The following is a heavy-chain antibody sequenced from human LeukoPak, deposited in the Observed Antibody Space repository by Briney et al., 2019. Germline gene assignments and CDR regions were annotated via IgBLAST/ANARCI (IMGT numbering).Heavy chain of an antibody. D-gene: IGHD1-26*01. CDR3: ARNRRGYSGSYYANYYFDY. CDR2: IYYSGST. J-gene: IGHJ4*02. Sequence: KSSETLSLTCSVSGGSISSYYWSGMRQPPGKGLEWSGYIYYSGSTNYNPSLKSRVTISVDTSKNQFSLKLSSVTAADTAVYYCARNRRGYSGSYYANYYFDYWGQGTLVTVSS. V-gene: IGHV4-59*01. CDR1: GGSISSYY.